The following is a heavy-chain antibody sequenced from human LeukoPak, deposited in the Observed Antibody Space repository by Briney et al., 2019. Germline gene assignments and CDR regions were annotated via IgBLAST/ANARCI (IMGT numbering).Heavy chain of an antibody. CDR3: ARSRQASGLFNS. J-gene: IGHJ5*01. D-gene: IGHD3-10*01. V-gene: IGHV4-4*07. CDR1: GGSISSYY. Sequence: SETLSLTCTVSGGSISSYYWSWIRQPAGKGLEWIGRIYTSGSTNYNPSLKSRVTMSVDTSKNQFSLKLSSVTAADTAVYFCARSRQASGLFNSWGQGTLVVVSS. CDR2: IYTSGST.